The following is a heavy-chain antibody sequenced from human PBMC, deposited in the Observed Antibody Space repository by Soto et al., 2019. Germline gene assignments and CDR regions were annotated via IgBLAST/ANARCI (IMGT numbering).Heavy chain of an antibody. Sequence: QVQLVQSGAEVKKPGSSVKVSCKASGGTFSSYAISWVRQAPGQGLEWMGGIIPIFGTANYAQKFQGRVTITADESTSTAYMELSSLRSEDTAVYYCARGRDRYNLDYYGMDVWGQGTTVTVSS. V-gene: IGHV1-69*01. J-gene: IGHJ6*02. CDR1: GGTFSSYA. D-gene: IGHD1-1*01. CDR3: ARGRDRYNLDYYGMDV. CDR2: IIPIFGTA.